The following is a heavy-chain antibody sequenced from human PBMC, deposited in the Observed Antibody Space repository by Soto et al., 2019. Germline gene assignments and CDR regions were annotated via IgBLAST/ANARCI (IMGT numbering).Heavy chain of an antibody. D-gene: IGHD6-13*01. V-gene: IGHV5-51*01. CDR2: IYPADSDT. CDR1: GYCFTSYW. J-gene: IGHJ3*02. CDR3: ARTESSSWPDAFDI. Sequence: PVESLKISCKGSGYCFTSYWIGSVRQMPGKGLQWMGIIYPADSDTRYSPSFQGQVTISADKSISTAYLQWSSLKAADTAMFYCARTESSSWPDAFDIWGQGTMVTVSS.